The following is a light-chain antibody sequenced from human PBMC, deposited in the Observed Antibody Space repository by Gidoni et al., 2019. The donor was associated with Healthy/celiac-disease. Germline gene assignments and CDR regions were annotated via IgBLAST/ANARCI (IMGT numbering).Light chain of an antibody. CDR1: SSNIGNNY. CDR3: GTWDSSLSAGV. Sequence: QSVLTPPTSVSAAPGQKVTISCSGSSSNIGNNYVSWYQQLPGTAPKLLIYDNNKRPSGIPDRFSGSKSGTSATLGITGLQTGDEADYYCGTWDSSLSAGVFGGGTKLTVL. CDR2: DNN. J-gene: IGLJ2*01. V-gene: IGLV1-51*01.